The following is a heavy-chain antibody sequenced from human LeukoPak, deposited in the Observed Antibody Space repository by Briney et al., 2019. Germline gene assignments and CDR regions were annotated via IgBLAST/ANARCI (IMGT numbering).Heavy chain of an antibody. J-gene: IGHJ6*03. V-gene: IGHV4-39*01. D-gene: IGHD6-19*01. CDR3: AGHQWHYYYYMGV. CDR2: IFYSGNT. CDR1: GGSLSSSSYY. Sequence: SETLSLTCTVSGGSLSSSSYYWGWPRQPPGKGLEGIGSIFYSGNTYHNPSLKSARVTISVDTSKIQFSLRLRPGTAADTAVYYCAGHQWHYYYYMGVWGKGSTVTVSS.